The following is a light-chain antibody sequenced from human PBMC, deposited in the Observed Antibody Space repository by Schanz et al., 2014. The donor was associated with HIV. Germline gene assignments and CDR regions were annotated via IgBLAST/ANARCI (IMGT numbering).Light chain of an antibody. Sequence: QAVVTQEPSLSVSPGGTVRFTCGLSSGSVPTTHYPTWPQQTPGQAPRTLIYTTNSRSSGVPDRFSGSILGNKAVLTITGAQADDESDYYCVLYMGSGYVLFGGGTKLTVL. V-gene: IGLV8-61*01. CDR3: VLYMGSGYVL. J-gene: IGLJ2*01. CDR2: TTN. CDR1: SGSVPTTHY.